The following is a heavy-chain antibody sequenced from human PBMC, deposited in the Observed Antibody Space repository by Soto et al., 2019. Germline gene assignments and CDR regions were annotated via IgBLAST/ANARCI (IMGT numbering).Heavy chain of an antibody. CDR3: ARSQHSSSLPVFDY. J-gene: IGHJ4*02. D-gene: IGHD6-13*01. CDR1: GFTFDDYA. CDR2: ISWNSGSI. Sequence: GGSLRLSCAASGFTFDDYAMHWVRQAPGKGLEWVSGISWNSGSIGYADSVKGRFTISRDNAKNSLYLQMNSLRAEDTALYYCARSQHSSSLPVFDYWGQGTLVTVSS. V-gene: IGHV3-9*01.